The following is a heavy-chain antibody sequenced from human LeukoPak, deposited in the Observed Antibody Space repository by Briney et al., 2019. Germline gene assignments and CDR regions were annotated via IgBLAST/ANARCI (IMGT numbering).Heavy chain of an antibody. J-gene: IGHJ4*02. CDR2: ISYDGSNK. D-gene: IGHD6-19*01. Sequence: PGRSLRLSCAASGFTFSSYGMHWVRQAPGKGLEWVAVISYDGSNKYYADSVKGRFTISRDNSKNTLYLQMNSQRAEDTAVYYCAKDHHVMQWLAYYFDYWGQGTLVTVSS. CDR3: AKDHHVMQWLAYYFDY. V-gene: IGHV3-30*18. CDR1: GFTFSSYG.